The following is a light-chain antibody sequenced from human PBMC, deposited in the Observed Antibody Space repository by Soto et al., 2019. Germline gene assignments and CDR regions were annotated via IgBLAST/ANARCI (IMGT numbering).Light chain of an antibody. CDR2: GNN. CDR1: SSNIGANYD. Sequence: QSVLTQPPSVSGAPGQTVTISCTGSSSNIGANYDVHWYQQRPGTAPKLLIFGNNNRPSGVPDRFSASTSGTSASLAITGLQAEDEGDYYCQSYDSTLSARYVFGTGTKVTVL. V-gene: IGLV1-40*01. J-gene: IGLJ1*01. CDR3: QSYDSTLSARYV.